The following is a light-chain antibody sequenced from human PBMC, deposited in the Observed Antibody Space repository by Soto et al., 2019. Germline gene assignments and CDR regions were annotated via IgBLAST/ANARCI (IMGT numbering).Light chain of an antibody. CDR2: DVN. CDR1: SNDVGAYNY. V-gene: IGLV2-11*01. Sequence: QSALTQPRSVSGSPGQSVTISCTGTSNDVGAYNYVSWYQQHPGKAPKVMIYDVNRRPSGIPDRFSGSKSGNTASLTISGVQAEDEADYYCCSYAGGYVFVFGTGTKVTVL. CDR3: CSYAGGYVFV. J-gene: IGLJ1*01.